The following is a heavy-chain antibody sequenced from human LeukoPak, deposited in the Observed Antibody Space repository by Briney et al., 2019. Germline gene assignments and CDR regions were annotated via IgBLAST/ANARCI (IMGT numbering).Heavy chain of an antibody. CDR2: IKSKSDVGTT. CDR3: ITFSMIVVVITD. V-gene: IGHV3-15*01. Sequence: GGSLRLSCAASGFTFSNAWMSWVRHAPGKGLEWVGRIKSKSDVGTTDYAAHVKGRFTISRDDSKNTMYLQMNSLKTEDTAVYYCITFSMIVVVITDWGQGTLVTVSS. D-gene: IGHD3-22*01. CDR1: GFTFSNAW. J-gene: IGHJ4*02.